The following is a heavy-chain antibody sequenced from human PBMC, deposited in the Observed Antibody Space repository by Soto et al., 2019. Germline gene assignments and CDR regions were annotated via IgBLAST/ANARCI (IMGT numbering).Heavy chain of an antibody. Sequence: SGPTLVNPTHTLTLTCTFSGFSLSTSGVGVGWIRQPPGKALEWLALIYWNDDKRYSPSLKSRLTITKDTSKNQVVLTMTNMDPVDTATYYCAHRVNYDFWSGYYRSPWFDPWGQGTLVTVSS. J-gene: IGHJ5*02. V-gene: IGHV2-5*01. CDR1: GFSLSTSGVG. CDR2: IYWNDDK. CDR3: AHRVNYDFWSGYYRSPWFDP. D-gene: IGHD3-3*01.